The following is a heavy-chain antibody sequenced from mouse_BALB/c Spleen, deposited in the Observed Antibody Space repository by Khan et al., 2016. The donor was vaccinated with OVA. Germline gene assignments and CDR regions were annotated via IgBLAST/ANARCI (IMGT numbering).Heavy chain of an antibody. D-gene: IGHD1-1*01. CDR1: GYSFTGYF. V-gene: IGHV1-20*02. Sequence: VQLQQSGPELVKPGASVKISCKASGYSFTGYFMNWVMQSPGKSLEWIGRINPHIGETFYNQKFKGKATLTVDESSSTAHMELRSLASEDSAVXYCARIYGSDFDYWGQGTTLTVST. J-gene: IGHJ2*01. CDR2: INPHIGET. CDR3: ARIYGSDFDY.